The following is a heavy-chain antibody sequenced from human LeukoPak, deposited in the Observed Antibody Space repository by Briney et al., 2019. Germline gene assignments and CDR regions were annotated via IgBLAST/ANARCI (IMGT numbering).Heavy chain of an antibody. CDR2: TSAKKGNT. D-gene: IGHD5-18*01. V-gene: IGHV1-18*01. CDR3: ARSYVDTAMSKDY. CDR1: GYTFTSFG. J-gene: IGHJ4*02. Sequence: ASVKVSCTASGYTFTSFGISWVRQAPGQGLEWMGWTSAKKGNTNYAQKLQGRVTMTTDISTSTAYMELRSLRSDDTAVYYCARSYVDTAMSKDYWGQGTLVTVSS.